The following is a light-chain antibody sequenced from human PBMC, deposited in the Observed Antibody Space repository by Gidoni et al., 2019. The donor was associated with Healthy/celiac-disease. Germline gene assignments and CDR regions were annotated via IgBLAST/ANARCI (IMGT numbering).Light chain of an antibody. V-gene: IGLV3-21*02. CDR2: DDS. CDR3: QVWDSSSDHLV. CDR1: NIGSKS. J-gene: IGLJ2*01. Sequence: SYVLTQLPSVSVAPGQTARITCGGNNIGSKSVHWYQQKPGQAPVLVVYDDSGRPSGIPERFSGSNSGNTATLTISRVEDGDEADYYCQVWDSSSDHLVFGGGTKLTVL.